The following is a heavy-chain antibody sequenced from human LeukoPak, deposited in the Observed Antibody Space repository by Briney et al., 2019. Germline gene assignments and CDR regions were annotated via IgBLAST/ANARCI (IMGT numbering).Heavy chain of an antibody. V-gene: IGHV1-69*13. Sequence: SVKVSCKASGGTFSSYAISWVRQAPGQGLEWMGGIIPIFGTANYAQKFQGRVTITADESTSTAYMELSSLRSEDTAVYYCAREVRKTIFGVVIIGWFDPWGQGTLVTVSS. CDR3: AREVRKTIFGVVIIGWFDP. J-gene: IGHJ5*02. CDR2: IIPIFGTA. D-gene: IGHD3-3*01. CDR1: GGTFSSYA.